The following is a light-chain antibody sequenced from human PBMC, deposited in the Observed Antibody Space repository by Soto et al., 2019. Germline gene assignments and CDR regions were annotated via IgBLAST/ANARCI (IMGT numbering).Light chain of an antibody. CDR1: QSISSY. CDR2: DAS. CDR3: QQRRNWPLT. J-gene: IGKJ4*01. Sequence: EIVLTQSPATPSLSPGERATLSCRASQSISSYLAWYHQKPGQPPRLLIYDASNRATGIPARFSGSGSGTDFTLTISSLEPEDFAVYYCQQRRNWPLTFGGGTKVEIK. V-gene: IGKV3-11*01.